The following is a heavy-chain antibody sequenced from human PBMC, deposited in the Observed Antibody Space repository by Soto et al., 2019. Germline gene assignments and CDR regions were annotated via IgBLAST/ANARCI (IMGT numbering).Heavy chain of an antibody. D-gene: IGHD3-10*01. V-gene: IGHV3-23*01. Sequence: EVQLLESGGGLVQPGGSLRLTCAGSGFNFTYYGMSWVRQAPGKGLEWVSIVTGNGDITYYTDSVKGRFTTSRDNSEKVVGLQLISLRVKDRDIYYCATSQYGEKDWGQGTLVTVSS. CDR1: GFNFTYYG. CDR3: ATSQYGEKD. CDR2: VTGNGDIT. J-gene: IGHJ4*02.